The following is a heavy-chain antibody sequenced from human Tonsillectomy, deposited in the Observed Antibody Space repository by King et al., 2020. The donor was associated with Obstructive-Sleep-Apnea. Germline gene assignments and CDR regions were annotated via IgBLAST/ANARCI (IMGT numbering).Heavy chain of an antibody. CDR3: TRPGTGGSGYYYFDS. D-gene: IGHD2-8*02. CDR1: GFTFSNYA. J-gene: IGHJ4*02. CDR2: ISHDGGNE. V-gene: IGHV3-30*04. Sequence: VQLVESGGGVVQPGRSLRLSCAASGFTFSNYALHWVRQAPGKGLEWVAVISHDGGNEYYADSAKGRFTISRDSSNSTLYLQMNSLRAEDTAVYYCTRPGTGGSGYYYFDSWGQGTQVTVPS.